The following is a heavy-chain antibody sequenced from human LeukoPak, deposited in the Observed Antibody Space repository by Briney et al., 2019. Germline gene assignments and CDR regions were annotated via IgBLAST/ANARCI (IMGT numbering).Heavy chain of an antibody. CDR1: GGSISSYY. V-gene: IGHV4-59*01. CDR2: IYYSGST. D-gene: IGHD5-24*01. J-gene: IGHJ4*02. Sequence: KPSETLSLTCTVSGGSISSYYWSWIRQPPGKGLEWIGYIYYSGSTNYNPSLKSRVTISVDTSKNQFSLKLSSVTAADTAVYFCSREGRWLQLGFDYWGRGTLVTVSS. CDR3: SREGRWLQLGFDY.